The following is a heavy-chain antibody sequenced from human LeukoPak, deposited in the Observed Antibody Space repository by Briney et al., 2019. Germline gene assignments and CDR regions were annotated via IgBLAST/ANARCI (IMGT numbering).Heavy chain of an antibody. V-gene: IGHV1-69*04. D-gene: IGHD5-18*01. CDR2: IIPILGIA. Sequence: GASVKVSCKASGGTFSSYAISWVRQAPGQGLEWMGRIIPILGIANYAQKFQGRVTITADKSTSTAYMELSSLRSEDTAVYYCARDHRFGAASRGYSYGYFDYWGQGTLVTVSS. CDR3: ARDHRFGAASRGYSYGYFDY. CDR1: GGTFSSYA. J-gene: IGHJ4*02.